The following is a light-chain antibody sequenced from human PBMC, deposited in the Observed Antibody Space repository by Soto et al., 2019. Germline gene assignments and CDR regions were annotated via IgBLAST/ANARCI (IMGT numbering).Light chain of an antibody. J-gene: IGLJ3*02. V-gene: IGLV2-14*03. CDR2: YVD. Sequence: QSALTQPASVSGSPGQSITISCTGTSRDVGAYDYVSWYLQYPDKAPQLLIYYVDHRPSGVSNRFSGSKSGNTASLTISGLQAEDEADYYCSSYTSAGTWVFGGGTKLTVL. CDR1: SRDVGAYDY. CDR3: SSYTSAGTWV.